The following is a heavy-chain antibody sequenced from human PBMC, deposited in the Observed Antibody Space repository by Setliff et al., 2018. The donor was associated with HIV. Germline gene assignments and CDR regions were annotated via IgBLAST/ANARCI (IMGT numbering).Heavy chain of an antibody. Sequence: PSETLSLTCTVSGGSASNSRYYWAWIRQPPGKGLEYIGSIYYNEKTYYSPSLKSRLTISVDTSKNQFSLKLTSVTAADTAVYYCARHWRGSGWSNWFDPWGQGTLVTVSS. V-gene: IGHV4-39*01. CDR2: IYYNEKT. J-gene: IGHJ5*02. CDR1: GGSASNSRYY. CDR3: ARHWRGSGWSNWFDP. D-gene: IGHD6-19*01.